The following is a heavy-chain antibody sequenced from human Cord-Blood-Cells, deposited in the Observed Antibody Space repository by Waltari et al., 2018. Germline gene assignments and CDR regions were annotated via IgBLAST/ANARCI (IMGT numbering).Heavy chain of an antibody. CDR3: AKDGPYDVWSGYYFDY. CDR1: GFTFSSYA. J-gene: IGHJ4*02. V-gene: IGHV3-23*01. D-gene: IGHD3-3*01. Sequence: EVQLLESGGGLVQPGGSLRLSCAASGFTFSSYAMSWVSQAPGEGLEWVTAICGSGGSTDHAAAVKGRFTISRDNSKNTLYLQMNSLRAEDTAVYYCAKDGPYDVWSGYYFDYWGQGTLVTVSS. CDR2: ICGSGGST.